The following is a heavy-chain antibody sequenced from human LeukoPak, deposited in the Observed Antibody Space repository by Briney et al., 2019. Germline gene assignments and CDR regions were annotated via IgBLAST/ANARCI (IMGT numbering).Heavy chain of an antibody. J-gene: IGHJ3*02. CDR2: INYSGST. CDR1: GGSISSYY. D-gene: IGHD2-8*01. V-gene: IGHV4-59*01. Sequence: SQTLSLTCTVSGGSISSYYWSWIRQPPGKGLEWIGYINYSGSTNYNPSLKSRVTISVDTSKNQFSLKLSSVTAADTAVYYCARDGGYCTNGVCYHAFDIWGQGTMVTVSS. CDR3: ARDGGYCTNGVCYHAFDI.